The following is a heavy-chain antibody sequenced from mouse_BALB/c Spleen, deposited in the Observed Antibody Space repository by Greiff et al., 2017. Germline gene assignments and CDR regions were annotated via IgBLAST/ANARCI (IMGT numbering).Heavy chain of an antibody. J-gene: IGHJ4*01. CDR3: ARSCVTTDYYAMDY. D-gene: IGHD1-1*01. CDR1: GFNINDTY. CDR2: IDPANGNT. Sequence: VQLKESGAELVKPGASVKLSCTASGFNINDTYMHWVKQSPEQGLEWIGRIDPANGNTKYDPKFQGKATITADTSSNTAYLQLSSLTSEDTAVYYCARSCVTTDYYAMDYWGQGTSVTVSS. V-gene: IGHV14-3*02.